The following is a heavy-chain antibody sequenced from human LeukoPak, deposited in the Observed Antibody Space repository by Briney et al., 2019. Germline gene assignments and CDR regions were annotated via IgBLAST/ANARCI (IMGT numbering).Heavy chain of an antibody. CDR2: ISSSSTYT. Sequence: GGSLRLSCAASGFTFSNYGMNWVRQAPGKGLEWVSSISSSSTYTYYADSVKGRFTISRDNAKNSLFLQLNSLRAEDTAVYYCAKSSGWNYYYYYMDVWGKGTTVIASS. CDR3: AKSSGWNYYYYYMDV. D-gene: IGHD6-19*01. CDR1: GFTFSNYG. V-gene: IGHV3-21*01. J-gene: IGHJ6*03.